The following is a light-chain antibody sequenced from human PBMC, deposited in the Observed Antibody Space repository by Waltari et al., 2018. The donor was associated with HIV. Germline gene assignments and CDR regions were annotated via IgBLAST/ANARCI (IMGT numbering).Light chain of an antibody. V-gene: IGLV3-19*01. CDR2: GKN. Sequence: SSELTQDPAVSVALGQTVRITCQGDSLRGYYASWYQQKPGQAPELVIYGKNNRPSGIPDRFSGSSSGNTASLTITGAQAEDEADYYCNSRDSSGNHYVFGTGTKVTVL. CDR3: NSRDSSGNHYV. J-gene: IGLJ1*01. CDR1: SLRGYY.